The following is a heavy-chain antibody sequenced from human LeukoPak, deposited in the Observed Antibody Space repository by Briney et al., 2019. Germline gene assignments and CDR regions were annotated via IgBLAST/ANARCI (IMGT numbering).Heavy chain of an antibody. D-gene: IGHD1-1*01. CDR2: FDYSGGT. CDR3: ARHGISYTWRFDP. Sequence: SETLSLTCTVSGVSISNYYWNWIRQPPGKGLEWIGSFDYSGGTNYNPSLKSRVTISADTSKNQFYLKMSSVGAADTAVYYCARHGISYTWRFDPWGQGTLVTVSS. CDR1: GVSISNYY. J-gene: IGHJ5*02. V-gene: IGHV4-59*08.